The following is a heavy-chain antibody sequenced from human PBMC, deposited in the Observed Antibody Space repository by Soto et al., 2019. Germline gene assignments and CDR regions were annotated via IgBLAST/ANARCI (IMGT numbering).Heavy chain of an antibody. CDR1: GGTFSSYA. D-gene: IGHD6-6*01. CDR2: IIPIFGTA. V-gene: IGHV1-69*13. Sequence: SVKVSCKASGGTFSSYAISWVRQAPGQGLEWMGGIIPIFGTANYAQKFQGRVTITADESTSTAYMELSSLRSEDTAVYYCARNPSRYSSSATQGFDYWGQGPLVTVSS. J-gene: IGHJ4*02. CDR3: ARNPSRYSSSATQGFDY.